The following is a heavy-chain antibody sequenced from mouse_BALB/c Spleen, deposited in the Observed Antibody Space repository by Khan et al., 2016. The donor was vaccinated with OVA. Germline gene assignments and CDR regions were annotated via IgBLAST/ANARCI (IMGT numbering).Heavy chain of an antibody. J-gene: IGHJ1*01. Sequence: QVQLKQSGAELVRPGTSVKLSCKASGYSFTSYWMNWMKQRPGQGLEWIGLIHPSDSETRLNQKFKDKATLTVDKSSSTAYMQLSSPTSEDSAVYYCARGTTTSYWYFDVWGAGTTVTVSS. CDR2: IHPSDSET. V-gene: IGHV1-74*01. D-gene: IGHD1-1*01. CDR3: ARGTTTSYWYFDV. CDR1: GYSFTSYW.